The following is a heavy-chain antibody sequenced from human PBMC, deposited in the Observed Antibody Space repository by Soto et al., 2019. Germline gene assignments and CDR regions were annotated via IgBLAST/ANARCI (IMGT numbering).Heavy chain of an antibody. J-gene: IGHJ4*02. CDR3: ARDAARNLIVAGNFDY. CDR2: ISYDGSNK. V-gene: IGHV3-30-3*01. Sequence: VAVISYDGSNKYYADSVKGRFTISRDNSKNTLYLQMNSLRAEDTAVYYCARDAARNLIVAGNFDYWGQGTLVTVSS. D-gene: IGHD5-12*01.